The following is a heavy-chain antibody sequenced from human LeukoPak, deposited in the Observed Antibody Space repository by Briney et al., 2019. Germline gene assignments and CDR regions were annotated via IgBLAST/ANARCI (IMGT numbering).Heavy chain of an antibody. Sequence: PGGSLRLSCAASGFTFSSFAMHWVRQAPGKGLEWVAVISYDGSNKYYADSVKGRFTISRDNSKNTLYLQMNSLRAEDTAVYYCARGWAYDILTGYDYWGQGTLVTVSS. CDR3: ARGWAYDILTGYDY. CDR2: ISYDGSNK. D-gene: IGHD3-9*01. V-gene: IGHV3-30*03. CDR1: GFTFSSFA. J-gene: IGHJ4*02.